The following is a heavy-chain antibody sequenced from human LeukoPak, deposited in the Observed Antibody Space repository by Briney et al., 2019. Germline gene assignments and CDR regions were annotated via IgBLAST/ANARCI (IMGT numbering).Heavy chain of an antibody. CDR2: INTNSGGT. Sequence: ASVKVSCKPSVYTLTGFHIHWVRPAPGQGLECMGWINTNSGGTDCAQNFQGRVTMTTDTSISTAYMELRGLRSDDTAVYYCARGSPLSGSGKPFDIWGQGTMVIVSS. D-gene: IGHD1-26*01. V-gene: IGHV1-2*02. J-gene: IGHJ3*02. CDR1: VYTLTGFH. CDR3: ARGSPLSGSGKPFDI.